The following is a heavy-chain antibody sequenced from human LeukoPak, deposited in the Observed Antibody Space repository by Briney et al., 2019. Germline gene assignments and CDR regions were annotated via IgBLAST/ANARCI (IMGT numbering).Heavy chain of an antibody. CDR2: ISVSGDST. J-gene: IGHJ4*02. V-gene: IGHV3-23*01. Sequence: PGGSLRLSCAGPVFTFNIYAMSWGRQAPGEGLEWVSAISVSGDSTYYADSVKGRFTISRDDSKNTLYLQMNRLRAEDSVGYYCAKRRYCTTTTCQSFDYWGQGTLVTVSS. D-gene: IGHD2-2*01. CDR3: AKRRYCTTTTCQSFDY. CDR1: VFTFNIYA.